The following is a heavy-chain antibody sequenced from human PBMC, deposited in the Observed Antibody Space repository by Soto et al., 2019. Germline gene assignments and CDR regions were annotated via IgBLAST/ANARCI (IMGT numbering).Heavy chain of an antibody. D-gene: IGHD5-12*01. J-gene: IGHJ6*02. CDR3: ARHKKKIEGYIAWGPKPKKDSYYAMDV. V-gene: IGHV4-61*01. Sequence: QVQLQESGPGLVKPSETLSLTCTVSGGSVTSGSYSWSWIRQPPGKGLEWIGHMSYSGTINYNPSLKSRVTMSADTSKNQISLDLSSVTAADTAIYYCARHKKKIEGYIAWGPKPKKDSYYAMDVWGQGTTVTVSS. CDR1: GGSVTSGSYS. CDR2: MSYSGTI.